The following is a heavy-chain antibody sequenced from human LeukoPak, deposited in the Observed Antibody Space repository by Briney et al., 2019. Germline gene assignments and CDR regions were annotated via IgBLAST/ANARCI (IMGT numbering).Heavy chain of an antibody. CDR1: GFTFSSYS. CDR2: ISSSSSYI. CDR3: ARDDIQNRRAPRTLLYY. J-gene: IGHJ4*02. D-gene: IGHD5-24*01. V-gene: IGHV3-21*01. Sequence: GGSLRLSCAASGFTFSSYSMNWVRQAPGKGLEWVSSISSSSSYIYYADSVKGRFTISRDNAKNSLYLQMNSLRAEDTAVYYCARDDIQNRRAPRTLLYYWGQGTLVTVSS.